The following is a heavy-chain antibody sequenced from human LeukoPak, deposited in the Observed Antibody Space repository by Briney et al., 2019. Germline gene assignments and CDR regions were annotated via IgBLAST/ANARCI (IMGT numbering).Heavy chain of an antibody. CDR2: IYYSGST. J-gene: IGHJ6*02. V-gene: IGHV4-31*03. D-gene: IGHD1-26*01. CDR1: GGSISSGGYY. CDR3: ASLYSGSYDYYYGMDV. Sequence: TLSLTCTVSGGSISSGGYYWSWIRQHPGKGLEWIGYIYYSGSTYYNPSLKSRVTISVDTSKNQFSLKLSSVTAADTAVYYCASLYSGSYDYYYGMDVWGQGTTVTVSS.